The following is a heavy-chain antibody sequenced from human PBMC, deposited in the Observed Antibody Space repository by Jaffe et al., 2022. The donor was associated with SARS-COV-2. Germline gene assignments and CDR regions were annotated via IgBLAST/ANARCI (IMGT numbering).Heavy chain of an antibody. CDR1: GFTFSSYA. CDR3: ARDSDYLKSSGYRSGAFDI. Sequence: QVQLVESGGGVVQPGRSLRLSCAASGFTFSSYAMHWVRQAPGKGLEWVAVISYDGSNKYYADSVKGRFTISRDNSKNTLYLQMNSLRAEDTAVYYCARDSDYLKSSGYRSGAFDIWGQGTMVTVSS. CDR2: ISYDGSNK. V-gene: IGHV3-30*04. D-gene: IGHD3-22*01. J-gene: IGHJ3*02.